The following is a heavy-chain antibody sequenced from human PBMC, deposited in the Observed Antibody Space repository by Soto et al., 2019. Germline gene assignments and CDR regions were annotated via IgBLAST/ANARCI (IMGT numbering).Heavy chain of an antibody. CDR2: IMPIIGTA. J-gene: IGHJ4*02. Sequence: QVQLVQSGAEVKKPGSSVKVSCKASVGTFSSHVFNWLRQAPGQGLECMGGIMPIIGTANDAEKCQVRGTITADESTSTAYMELSSLRSEDTAVYYCARDLEFRDGNISHLDYWGQGTLVTVSS. D-gene: IGHD3-10*01. CDR3: ARDLEFRDGNISHLDY. CDR1: VGTFSSHV. V-gene: IGHV1-69*01.